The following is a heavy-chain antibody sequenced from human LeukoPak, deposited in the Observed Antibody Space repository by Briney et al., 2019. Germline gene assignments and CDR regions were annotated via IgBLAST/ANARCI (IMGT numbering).Heavy chain of an antibody. J-gene: IGHJ6*03. CDR3: ASRLVRFLEWASYYYMDV. CDR2: IYSGGST. Sequence: PEGSLRLSCAASGFTVSSNYMSWVRQAPGKGLEWVSVIYSGGSTYYADSVKGRFTISRDNSKNTLYLQMNSLRAEDTAVYYCASRLVRFLEWASYYYMDVWGKGTTVTVSS. CDR1: GFTVSSNY. D-gene: IGHD3-3*01. V-gene: IGHV3-53*01.